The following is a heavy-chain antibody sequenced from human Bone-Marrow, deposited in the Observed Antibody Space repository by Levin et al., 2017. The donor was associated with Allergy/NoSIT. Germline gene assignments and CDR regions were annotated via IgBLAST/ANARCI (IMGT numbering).Heavy chain of an antibody. J-gene: IGHJ4*02. V-gene: IGHV3-9*01. D-gene: IGHD2/OR15-2a*01. CDR3: TKGIVPLTHGGGLY. CDR2: INWNSVDL. Sequence: PGGSLRLSCAASGFTFENHAMYWVRQAPGKGLEWVSGINWNSVDLGYAESVKGRFTISRDNDKNSLYLHMNSLRVEDTALYYCTKGIVPLTHGGGLYWGQGTLVTVSS. CDR1: GFTFENHA.